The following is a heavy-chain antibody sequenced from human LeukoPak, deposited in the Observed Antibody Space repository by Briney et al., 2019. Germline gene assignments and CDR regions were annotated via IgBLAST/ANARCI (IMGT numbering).Heavy chain of an antibody. J-gene: IGHJ4*02. V-gene: IGHV4-30-4*08. D-gene: IGHD3-10*01. CDR1: GGSISNYY. CDR2: IYYSGTT. CDR3: ATLVSTYYYGSGSPAY. Sequence: PSETLSLTCTASGGSISNYYWSWIRQPPGKGLEWIGYIYYSGTTYYNPSLKSRITISVDTSKNQFSLKLSSVTAADTAVYYCATLVSTYYYGSGSPAYWGQGTLVTVSS.